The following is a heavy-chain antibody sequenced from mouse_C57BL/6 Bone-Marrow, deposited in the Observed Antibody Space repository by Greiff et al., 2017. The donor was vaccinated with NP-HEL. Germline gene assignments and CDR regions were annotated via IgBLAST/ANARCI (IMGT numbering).Heavy chain of an antibody. CDR2: IDPENGDT. Sequence: EVKLVESGAELVRPGASVKLSCTASGFNIKDDYMHWVKQRPEQGLEWIGWIDPENGDTEYASKFQGKATITADTSSNTAYLQLSSLTSEDTAVYYCTTGDYLSGYWGQGTSVTVSS. J-gene: IGHJ4*01. D-gene: IGHD2-4*01. CDR1: GFNIKDDY. V-gene: IGHV14-4*01. CDR3: TTGDYLSGY.